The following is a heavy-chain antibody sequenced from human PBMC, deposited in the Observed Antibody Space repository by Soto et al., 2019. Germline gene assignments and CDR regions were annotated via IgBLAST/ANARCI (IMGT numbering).Heavy chain of an antibody. CDR1: GGSISSGGYY. CDR2: IYYSGST. CDR3: ARDLGSGSYLSPGLFDY. D-gene: IGHD3-10*01. V-gene: IGHV4-31*03. Sequence: SETLSLTCTVSGGSISSGGYYWSWIRQHPGKGLEWIGYIYYSGSTYYNPSLKSRVTISVDTSKNQFSLKLSSVTAADTAVYYCARDLGSGSYLSPGLFDYWGQGTLVTVSS. J-gene: IGHJ4*02.